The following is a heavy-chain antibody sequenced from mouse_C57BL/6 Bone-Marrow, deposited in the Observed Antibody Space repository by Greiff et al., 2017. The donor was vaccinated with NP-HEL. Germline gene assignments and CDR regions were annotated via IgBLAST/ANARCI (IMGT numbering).Heavy chain of an antibody. CDR2: ISDGGSYT. CDR3: SRDGYGYDEVAY. V-gene: IGHV5-4*01. CDR1: GFTFSSYA. J-gene: IGHJ3*01. Sequence: EVQGVESGGGLVKPGGSLKLSCAASGFTFSSYAMSWVRQTPEQRLEWVATISDGGSYTYYPDNVKGRFTISRDNATNNLYLQLSHRKSEDTAVYYCSRDGYGYDEVAYWGRGTLVTVSA. D-gene: IGHD2-2*01.